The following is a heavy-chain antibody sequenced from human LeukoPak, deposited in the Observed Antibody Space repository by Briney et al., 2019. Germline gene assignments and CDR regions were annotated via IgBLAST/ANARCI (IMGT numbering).Heavy chain of an antibody. J-gene: IGHJ6*02. CDR1: GFSFSTYS. V-gene: IGHV3-21*01. D-gene: IGHD2/OR15-2a*01. CDR2: ITSSTSDL. CDR3: ARENRGRGGMDV. Sequence: GGSLRLSCAASGFSFSTYSMNWVRQAPGKGLEWVSSITSSTSDLLYGDSVEGRFTISRDNAKNSLFLQMNSLRAEDTAVYYCARENRGRGGMDVWGQGTTVTVSS.